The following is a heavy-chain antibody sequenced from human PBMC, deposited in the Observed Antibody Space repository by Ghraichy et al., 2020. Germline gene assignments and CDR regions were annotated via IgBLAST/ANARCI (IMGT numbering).Heavy chain of an antibody. V-gene: IGHV4-30-2*01. CDR3: ARGIVGARTNWFDP. J-gene: IGHJ5*02. CDR2: IYHSGST. D-gene: IGHD1-26*01. CDR1: GGSISSGGYS. Sequence: SETLSLTCAVSGGSISSGGYSWSWIRQPPGKGLEWIGYIYHSGSTYYNPSLKSRVTISVDRSKNQFSLKLSSVTAADTAVYYCARGIVGARTNWFDPWGQGTLVTVSS.